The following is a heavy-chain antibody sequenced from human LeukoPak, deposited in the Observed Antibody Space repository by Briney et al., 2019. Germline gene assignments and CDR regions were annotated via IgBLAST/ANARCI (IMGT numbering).Heavy chain of an antibody. CDR3: ARSITIFGVVIIAYYGMDV. V-gene: IGHV1-2*02. Sequence: ASVKVSCKTSGYTFTSYGFTWARQAPGQGLEWMGWINPNSGGTNYAQKFQGRVTMTRDTSISTAYMELSRLRSDDTAVYYCARSITIFGVVIIAYYGMDVWGQGTTVTVSS. CDR1: GYTFTSYG. CDR2: INPNSGGT. J-gene: IGHJ6*02. D-gene: IGHD3-3*01.